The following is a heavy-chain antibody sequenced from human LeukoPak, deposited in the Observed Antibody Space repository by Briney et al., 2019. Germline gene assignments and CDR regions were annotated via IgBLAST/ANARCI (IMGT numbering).Heavy chain of an antibody. Sequence: GGSPRLSPTAPGFTPGDYATGWVRQAPGKGLERVGFIRSKAYGGTTEYAASVKGRFTISRDDSKSIAYLQMNSLKTEDTAVYYCTRAISDIVVVLEDDYWGQGTLVTVSS. D-gene: IGHD2-2*01. CDR1: GFTPGDYA. CDR2: IRSKAYGGTT. V-gene: IGHV3-49*04. J-gene: IGHJ4*02. CDR3: TRAISDIVVVLEDDY.